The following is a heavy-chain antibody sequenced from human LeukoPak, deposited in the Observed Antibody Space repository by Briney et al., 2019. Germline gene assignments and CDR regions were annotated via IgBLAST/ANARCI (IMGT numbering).Heavy chain of an antibody. D-gene: IGHD6-6*01. V-gene: IGHV4-61*02. J-gene: IGHJ4*02. CDR1: GGSISSGSYY. CDR2: IYTSGST. Sequence: PSQPLSLTCTVSGGSISSGSYYWSWIRQPAGKGLEWIGRIYTSGSTNYNPSLKSRVTISVDTSKNQFSLKLSSVTAADTAVYYCARIDLGKAARFNYWGQGTLVTVSS. CDR3: ARIDLGKAARFNY.